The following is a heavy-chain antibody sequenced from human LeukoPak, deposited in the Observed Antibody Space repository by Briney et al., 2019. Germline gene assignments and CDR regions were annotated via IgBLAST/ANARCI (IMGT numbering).Heavy chain of an antibody. D-gene: IGHD5-18*01. CDR3: ARDMGYSYGFYYYYYYMDV. J-gene: IGHJ6*03. CDR1: GFTFSSYS. V-gene: IGHV3-48*04. Sequence: GSLRLSCAASGFTFSSYSMNWVRQAPGKGLEWVSYISSSSSTIYYADSVKGRFTISRDNAKNSLYLQMNSLRAEDTAVYYCARDMGYSYGFYYYYYYMDVWGKGTTVTVAS. CDR2: ISSSSSTI.